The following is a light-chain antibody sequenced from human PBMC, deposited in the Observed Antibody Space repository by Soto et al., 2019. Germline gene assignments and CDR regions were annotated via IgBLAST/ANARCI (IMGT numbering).Light chain of an antibody. CDR1: QSVSSN. V-gene: IGKV3-15*01. CDR2: GAS. J-gene: IGKJ1*01. Sequence: EIVMTQSPATLSVSPGERATLSCRASQSVSSNLAWYQQKPGQAPRLLIYGASTRATGIPARLSGTGSGTDFTLTVSSLQSEDFAVYYCQQYDNWPQTFGQGTKVDIK. CDR3: QQYDNWPQT.